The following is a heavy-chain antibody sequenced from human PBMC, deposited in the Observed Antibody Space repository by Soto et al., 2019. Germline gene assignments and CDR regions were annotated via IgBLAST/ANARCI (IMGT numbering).Heavy chain of an antibody. J-gene: IGHJ4*02. CDR1: GYTFTHHG. CDR2: ISCYNGDT. D-gene: IGHD2-21*02. V-gene: IGHV1-18*01. CDR3: ARDPSNTSGRDQFFDF. Sequence: QVQLVQSGTEVKKPGASVKVSCMASGYTFTHHGISWLRQAPGQGPEWMGWISCYNGDTKYAQNVQGRVTLTTDTXAXLAYMELRSLRSDDTAVYYCARDPSNTSGRDQFFDFWGQGTLVAVSS.